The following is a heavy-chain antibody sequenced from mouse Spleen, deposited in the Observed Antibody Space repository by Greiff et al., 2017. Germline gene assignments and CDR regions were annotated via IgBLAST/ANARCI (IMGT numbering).Heavy chain of an antibody. CDR2: INYDGSST. V-gene: IGHV5-16*01. J-gene: IGHJ2*01. D-gene: IGHD2-1*01. CDR1: GFTFSDYY. Sequence: EVKLMESEGGLVQPGSSMKLSCTASGFTFSDYYMAWVRQVPEKGLEWVANINYDGSSTYYLDSLKSRFIISRDNAKNILYLQMSSLKSEDTATYYCARDLRHIYYGNYFDYWGQGTTLTVSS. CDR3: ARDLRHIYYGNYFDY.